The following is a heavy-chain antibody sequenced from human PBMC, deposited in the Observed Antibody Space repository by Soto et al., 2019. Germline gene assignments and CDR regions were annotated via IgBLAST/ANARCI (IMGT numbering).Heavy chain of an antibody. V-gene: IGHV4-31*03. CDR2: IYYSGST. CDR1: GGSISSGGYY. J-gene: IGHJ4*02. CDR3: ARSRHEWFGELLYSSYFDY. Sequence: SETLSLTCTVSGGSISSGGYYWSWIRQHPGKGLEWIGYIYYSGSTYYNPSLKSRVTISVDTSKNQFSLKLSSVTAADTAVYYCARSRHEWFGELLYSSYFDYWGQGTLVTVSS. D-gene: IGHD3-10*01.